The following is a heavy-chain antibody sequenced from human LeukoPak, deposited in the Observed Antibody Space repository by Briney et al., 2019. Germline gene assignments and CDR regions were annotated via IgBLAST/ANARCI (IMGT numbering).Heavy chain of an antibody. V-gene: IGHV1-46*01. J-gene: IGHJ3*02. CDR1: GYTFTSYY. CDR3: ARVKPNYYDISAYGTFDI. CDR2: INPSGGST. D-gene: IGHD3-22*01. Sequence: RASVKVSCKASGYTFTSYYMHGVRQAPGRGLEWMGIINPSGGSTSYAQKFQGRVTMTRDTSTSTVYMELSSLRSEDTAVYYCARVKPNYYDISAYGTFDIWGQGTMVTVSS.